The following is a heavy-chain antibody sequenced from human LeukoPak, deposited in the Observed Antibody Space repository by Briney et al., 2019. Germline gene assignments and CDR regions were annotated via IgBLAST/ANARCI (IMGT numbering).Heavy chain of an antibody. V-gene: IGHV3-30-3*01. CDR3: ARDPYGMDV. Sequence: GGSLRLSCAASEFTFSAYAMHWVRQAPGKGLEWVAVMSYDGSNKYYVDSVKGRFTISRDNSKNTLYLQMNSLRAEDTAVYYCARDPYGMDVWGQGTTVTVSS. CDR2: MSYDGSNK. J-gene: IGHJ6*02. CDR1: EFTFSAYA.